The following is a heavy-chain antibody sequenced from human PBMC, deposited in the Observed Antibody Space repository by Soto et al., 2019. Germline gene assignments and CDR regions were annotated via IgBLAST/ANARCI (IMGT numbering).Heavy chain of an antibody. V-gene: IGHV1-46*03. CDR3: ARGRIGYCSGGSCYYGMDV. CDR1: GYTFTSYY. CDR2: INPSGGST. D-gene: IGHD2-15*01. J-gene: IGHJ6*02. Sequence: ASVKVSCKASGYTFTSYYMHWVRQAPGQGLEWMGIINPSGGSTSYAQKFQGRVTMTRDTSTSTVYMELSSLRSEDTAVYYCARGRIGYCSGGSCYYGMDVWGQGTTVTVSS.